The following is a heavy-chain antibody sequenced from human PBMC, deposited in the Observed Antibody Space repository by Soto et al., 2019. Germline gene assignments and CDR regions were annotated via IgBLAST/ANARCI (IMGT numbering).Heavy chain of an antibody. Sequence: SETLSLTCTVSGGSISSYYWSWIRQPPGKGLEWIGYIYYSGSTNYIPSLKSRVTLSVDTSKNQFSLNLSSVTAADTAVYYCARHGRLPSGYCWFGPWGQGTLVTVSS. CDR3: ARHGRLPSGYCWFGP. CDR2: IYYSGST. CDR1: GGSISSYY. V-gene: IGHV4-59*08. J-gene: IGHJ5*02. D-gene: IGHD2-21*01.